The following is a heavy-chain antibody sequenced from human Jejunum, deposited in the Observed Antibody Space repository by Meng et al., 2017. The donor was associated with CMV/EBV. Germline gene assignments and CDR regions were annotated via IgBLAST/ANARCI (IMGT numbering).Heavy chain of an antibody. J-gene: IGHJ4*02. V-gene: IGHV3-23*01. D-gene: IGHD4-11*01. CDR2: ISGSGPAT. CDR1: GFTFTTYA. CDR3: ARDMGYTVTAPFDY. Sequence: SGFTFTTYAMSWVRQTPGKRPEWVAGISGSGPATYYADSVKGRFTISRDNSHNTLFLQMNGLRGDDTAVYYCARDMGYTVTAPFDYWGQGSVVTVSS.